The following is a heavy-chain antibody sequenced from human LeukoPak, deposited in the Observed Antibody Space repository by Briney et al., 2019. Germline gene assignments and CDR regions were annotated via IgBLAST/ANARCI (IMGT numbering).Heavy chain of an antibody. CDR1: GYNFTNYW. D-gene: IGHD6-6*01. CDR2: IYPGDSDT. J-gene: IGHJ4*02. CDR3: ARRSSIAPRLFDY. Sequence: GESLKISCKGSGYNFTNYWIDWVRQMPGKGLEWMGIIYPGDSDTRYSPFFQGQVTFSADESISTAYLQWSSLKASDTAIYYCARRSSIAPRLFDYWGQGTLVTVSS. V-gene: IGHV5-51*01.